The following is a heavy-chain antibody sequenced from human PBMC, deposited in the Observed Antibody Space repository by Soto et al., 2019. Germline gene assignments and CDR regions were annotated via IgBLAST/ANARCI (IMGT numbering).Heavy chain of an antibody. CDR2: IYYSGST. J-gene: IGHJ6*02. D-gene: IGHD6-13*01. Sequence: QVQLQESGPGLVKPSQTLSLTCTVSGGSISSGGYYWSWIRQHPGKGLEWIGYIYYSGSTYYNPSLKSRVTISVDTSKNPFALKLSSVTAADTAVYYCARGRTVGIAAAGQRAARVGMDVWGQGTTVTVSS. CDR1: GGSISSGGYY. V-gene: IGHV4-31*03. CDR3: ARGRTVGIAAAGQRAARVGMDV.